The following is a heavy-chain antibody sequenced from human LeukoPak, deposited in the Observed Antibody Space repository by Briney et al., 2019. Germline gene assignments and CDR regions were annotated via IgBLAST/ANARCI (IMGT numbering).Heavy chain of an antibody. Sequence: SETLSLTCTVSGGSFSSYYWSWIRQPAGKGLEWIGRIYTSGSTNYNPSLMSRVTMSADTSKKQFSLNLSSVTAADTAVYYCARGRGPYYDYWGQGTLVTVSS. J-gene: IGHJ4*02. V-gene: IGHV4-4*07. CDR2: IYTSGST. CDR3: ARGRGPYYDY. CDR1: GGSFSSYY. D-gene: IGHD3-10*01.